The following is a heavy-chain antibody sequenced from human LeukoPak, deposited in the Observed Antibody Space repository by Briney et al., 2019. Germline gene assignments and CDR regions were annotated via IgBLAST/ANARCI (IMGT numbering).Heavy chain of an antibody. CDR1: GYSISSGYF. J-gene: IGHJ5*02. D-gene: IGHD4-17*01. CDR3: ARSPQGTATTANWLDP. V-gene: IGHV4-38-2*02. Sequence: SETLSLTCTVSGYSISSGYFWGWIRQPPGKGLEWIGSMSYSGRTYYNPSLKTRVTVSLDTSKNQFSLNLISVTAADTAVYYCARSPQGTATTANWLDPWGQGTLVTVSS. CDR2: MSYSGRT.